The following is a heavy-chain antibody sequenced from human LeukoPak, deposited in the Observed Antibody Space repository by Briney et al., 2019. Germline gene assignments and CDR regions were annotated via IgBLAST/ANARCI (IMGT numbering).Heavy chain of an antibody. CDR3: ARLGYGSGSYQGVDY. CDR1: GYSFITYW. D-gene: IGHD3-10*01. CDR2: IYPGDSDT. V-gene: IGHV5-51*01. J-gene: IGHJ4*02. Sequence: GESLKISCKASGYSFITYWIGWVRQMPGKGLEWMGIIYPGDSDTRYSPSFQGQVTISADKSISTAYVQWSSLKASDTAMYYCARLGYGSGSYQGVDYWGQGTLVTVSS.